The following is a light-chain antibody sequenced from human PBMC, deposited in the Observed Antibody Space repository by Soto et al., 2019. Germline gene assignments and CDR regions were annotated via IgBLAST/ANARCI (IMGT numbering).Light chain of an antibody. J-gene: IGKJ1*01. V-gene: IGKV1-39*01. CDR3: QQSFSTPRT. CDR2: AAS. Sequence: DIQMTQSPSSLSASVGDRVTISCRASQTINTYVNWYLQKPGKAPKLLIYAASSLHSGVPSRFSGSGSGTYFTXXISSLQXXXXATYYCQQSFSTPRTFGQGTKVEIK. CDR1: QTINTY.